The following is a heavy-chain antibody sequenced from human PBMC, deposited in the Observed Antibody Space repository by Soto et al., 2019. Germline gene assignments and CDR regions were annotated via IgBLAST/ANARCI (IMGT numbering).Heavy chain of an antibody. CDR1: GYTFTSFP. CDR2: INPANGDT. V-gene: IGHV1-3*01. J-gene: IGHJ4*02. Sequence: QVHLVQSGAEVKKPGASVRVSCQASGYTFTSFPMHWVRQAPGQRLEWMGWINPANGDTGYSQKFQGRVTITRDTSASTAAMELSSLTSEDTAISFCARKDYYGSGSYHFDSWGQGTLVIVSS. CDR3: ARKDYYGSGSYHFDS. D-gene: IGHD3-10*01.